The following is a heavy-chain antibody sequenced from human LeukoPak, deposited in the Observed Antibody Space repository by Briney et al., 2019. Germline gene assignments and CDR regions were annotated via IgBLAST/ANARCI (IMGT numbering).Heavy chain of an antibody. V-gene: IGHV1-2*02. D-gene: IGHD4-23*01. CDR1: GYTFTGYY. J-gene: IGHJ1*01. CDR2: INPNSGGT. CDR3: ARASTVASGPFQH. Sequence: ASVKVSCKASGYTFTGYYMHWVRQAPGQGLEWMGWINPNSGGTNYAQKFQGRVTMTRDTSISTAYMELSRLRSDDTAVYYCARASTVASGPFQHWGQGTLVTVSS.